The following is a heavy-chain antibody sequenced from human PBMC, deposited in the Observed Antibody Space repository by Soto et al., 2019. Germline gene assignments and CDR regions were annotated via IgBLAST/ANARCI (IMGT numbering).Heavy chain of an antibody. CDR3: AREIAVAGTVYYYYMDV. D-gene: IGHD6-19*01. CDR1: GFTFSSYG. J-gene: IGHJ6*03. Sequence: GGSLRLSCAASGFTFSSYGMHWVRQAPGKGLEWVAVIWYDGSNKYYADSVKGRFTISRDNSKNTLYLQMNSLRAEDTAVYYCAREIAVAGTVYYYYMDVWGKGTTVTVSS. CDR2: IWYDGSNK. V-gene: IGHV3-33*01.